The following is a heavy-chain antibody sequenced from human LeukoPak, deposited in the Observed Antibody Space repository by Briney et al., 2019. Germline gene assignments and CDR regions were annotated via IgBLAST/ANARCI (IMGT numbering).Heavy chain of an antibody. J-gene: IGHJ4*02. D-gene: IGHD6-19*01. CDR2: ISSSGSTI. CDR1: GFTFSSYE. Sequence: PGGSLRLSCAASGFTFSSYEMNWVRQAPGKGLEWVSYISSSGSTIYYADSVKGRFTISRDNAKNSLYLQMNSLRAEDTAVYYCARSYSSGWFAFDYWGQGTLVTVSS. CDR3: ARSYSSGWFAFDY. V-gene: IGHV3-48*03.